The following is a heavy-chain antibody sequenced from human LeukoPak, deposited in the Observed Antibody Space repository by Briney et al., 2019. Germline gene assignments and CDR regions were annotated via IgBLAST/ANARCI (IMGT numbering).Heavy chain of an antibody. CDR3: ARGVTDIVVVPRATKRTRFFDF. D-gene: IGHD2-2*01. J-gene: IGHJ4*02. V-gene: IGHV4-34*01. Sequence: PSQTLSLTCAVNGGFFSNYYWSWIRQPPGKGLDWIGEIKHSGSTNYNPSLKSRVTISVDTSKNQFSLRLSSVTAADTAVYYCARGVTDIVVVPRATKRTRFFDFWGQGIQVTVSS. CDR2: IKHSGST. CDR1: GGFFSNYY.